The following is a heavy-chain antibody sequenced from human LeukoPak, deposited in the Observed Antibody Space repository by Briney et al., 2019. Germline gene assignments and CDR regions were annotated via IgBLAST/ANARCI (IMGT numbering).Heavy chain of an antibody. D-gene: IGHD3-22*01. CDR1: GFTFSSYS. CDR2: ISSSSSYI. CDR3: ARDRSFNYYDSSGYRDY. J-gene: IGHJ4*02. Sequence: GGSLRLSCAASGFTFSSYSMNWVRQAPEKGLEWVSSISSSSSYIYYADSVKGRFTISRDNAKNSLYLQMNSLRADDSAVYYCARDRSFNYYDSSGYRDYWRQGTLVTVSS. V-gene: IGHV3-21*01.